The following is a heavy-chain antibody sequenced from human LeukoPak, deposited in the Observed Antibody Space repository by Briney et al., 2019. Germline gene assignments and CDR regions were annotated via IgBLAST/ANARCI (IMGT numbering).Heavy chain of an antibody. CDR2: IIPIFGTA. CDR1: GGTFSSYA. CDR3: ARVPSSSDWFDP. J-gene: IGHJ5*02. D-gene: IGHD6-13*01. V-gene: IGHV1-69*05. Sequence: GASVKVSCKASGGTFSSYAISWVRQAPGQGLGWMGRIIPIFGTANYAQKFQGRVTITTDESTSTAYMELSSLRSEGTAVYYCARVPSSSDWFDPWGQGTLVTVSS.